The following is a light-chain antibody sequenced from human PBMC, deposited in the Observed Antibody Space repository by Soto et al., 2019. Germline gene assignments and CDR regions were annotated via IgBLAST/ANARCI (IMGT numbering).Light chain of an antibody. V-gene: IGKV1-27*01. CDR3: QKYNSAPPMAT. Sequence: DIQMTQSPSSLSASVGDRVTITCRASQGISNYLAWYQQKPGKVPKLLIYAASTLQSGVPSRFSGSGSRTYFTLTISSLQPEDVATYYCQKYNSAPPMATFGPGTKVDIK. CDR2: AAS. CDR1: QGISNY. J-gene: IGKJ3*01.